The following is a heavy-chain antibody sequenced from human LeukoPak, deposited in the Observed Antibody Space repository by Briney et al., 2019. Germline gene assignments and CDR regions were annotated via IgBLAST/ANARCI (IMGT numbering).Heavy chain of an antibody. CDR2: IIPIFGTA. V-gene: IGHV1-69*13. D-gene: IGHD1-26*01. CDR3: ARGAGSYYATEYYFDY. CDR1: GGTFSSYA. Sequence: GASVKVSCKASGGTFSSYAISWVRQAPGQGLEWMGGIIPIFGTANYAQKFQGRVTITADESTSTAYMELSSLRSEDTAVYYCARGAGSYYATEYYFDYWGQGTLVTVSS. J-gene: IGHJ4*02.